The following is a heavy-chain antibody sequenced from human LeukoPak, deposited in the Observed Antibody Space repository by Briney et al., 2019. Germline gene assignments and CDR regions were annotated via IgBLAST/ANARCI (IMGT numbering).Heavy chain of an antibody. Sequence: GGSLRLSCAASGFTFSSYWMSWVRQAPGKGLEWVANIKQDGSEKYYVDSVKGRFTISRDNAKNSLYLQMNSLRAEDTAVYYCAKGVKHIVVLTAQHYFDYWGQGTLVTVSS. J-gene: IGHJ4*02. D-gene: IGHD2-21*02. CDR3: AKGVKHIVVLTAQHYFDY. V-gene: IGHV3-7*01. CDR2: IKQDGSEK. CDR1: GFTFSSYW.